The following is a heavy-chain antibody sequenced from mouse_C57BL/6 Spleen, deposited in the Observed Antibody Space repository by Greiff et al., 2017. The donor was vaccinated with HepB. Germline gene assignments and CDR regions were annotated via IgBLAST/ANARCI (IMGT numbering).Heavy chain of an antibody. CDR1: GYTFTSYW. J-gene: IGHJ2*01. Sequence: QVQLQQPGTELVKPGASVKLSCKASGYTFTSYWMHWVKQRPGQGLEWIGNINPSNGGTNYNEKFKSKATLTVDKSSSTAYMQLSSLTSEDSPVYYCAEGDGYYDHFDYWGQSTTLTVSS. CDR2: INPSNGGT. CDR3: AEGDGYYDHFDY. D-gene: IGHD2-3*01. V-gene: IGHV1-53*01.